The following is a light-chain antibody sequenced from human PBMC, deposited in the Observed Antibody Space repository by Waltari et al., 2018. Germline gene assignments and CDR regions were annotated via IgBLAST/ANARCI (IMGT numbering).Light chain of an antibody. CDR2: KAS. Sequence: DIQMTQSPSTLSASVGDRVTITCRASQSISTYLAWYQQKPGKAPKLLIYKASTLEGGVPSRFSGSGSGTVFTLTINSLQAEDFATYYCQQYNSYRTFGQGTKVEVK. CDR3: QQYNSYRT. V-gene: IGKV1-5*03. CDR1: QSISTY. J-gene: IGKJ1*01.